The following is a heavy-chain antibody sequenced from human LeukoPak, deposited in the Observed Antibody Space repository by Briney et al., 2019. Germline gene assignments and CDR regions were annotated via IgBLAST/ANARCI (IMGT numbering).Heavy chain of an antibody. CDR3: ARDNPYYGDYVGAFDI. Sequence: GASVKVSCKASGGTFSSYAISWVRQAPGQGLEWVAVISYDGSNKYYADSVKDRFTISRDNSKNTLYLQMNSLRAEDTAVYYCARDNPYYGDYVGAFDIWGQGTMVTVSS. D-gene: IGHD4-17*01. J-gene: IGHJ3*02. V-gene: IGHV3-30*16. CDR2: ISYDGSNK. CDR1: GGTFSSYA.